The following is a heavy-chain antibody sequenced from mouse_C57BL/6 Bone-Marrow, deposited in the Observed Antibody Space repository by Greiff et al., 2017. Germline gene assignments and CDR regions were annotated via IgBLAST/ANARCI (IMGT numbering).Heavy chain of an antibody. CDR3: ARHPLLPYYFDY. Sequence: DVQLVESGGDLVKPGGSLKLSCAASGFTFSSYGMSWVRQTPDKRLEWVATISSGGSYTYYPDSVKGRFTISRDNAKNTLYLQMSSLKSEDTAMYYCARHPLLPYYFDYWGQGTTLTVSS. V-gene: IGHV5-6*01. J-gene: IGHJ2*01. CDR2: ISSGGSYT. D-gene: IGHD1-1*01. CDR1: GFTFSSYG.